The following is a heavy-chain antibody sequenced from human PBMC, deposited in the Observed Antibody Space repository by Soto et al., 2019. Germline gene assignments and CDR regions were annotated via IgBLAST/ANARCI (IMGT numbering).Heavy chain of an antibody. Sequence: PGGSLRLSCAASGFPFSTYSMNWVRQAPGKGLEWVSYISSSSSTIYYADSVKGRFTISRDNAKNSLCLQMNSLRDEDTAVYYCARGRDMTTVTNWGQGTLVTVSS. CDR2: ISSSSSTI. V-gene: IGHV3-48*02. J-gene: IGHJ4*02. CDR1: GFPFSTYS. CDR3: ARGRDMTTVTN. D-gene: IGHD4-17*01.